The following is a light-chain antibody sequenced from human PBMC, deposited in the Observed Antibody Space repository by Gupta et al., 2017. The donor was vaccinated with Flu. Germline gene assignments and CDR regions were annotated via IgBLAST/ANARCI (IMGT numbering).Light chain of an antibody. CDR3: QQYNNWPLT. CDR2: GAS. V-gene: IGKV3-15*01. CDR1: QSVTSN. Sequence: GERVTLSCRASQSVTSNLAWYQQKPGQAPRLLIYGASSRATGFPARFSGSGSGTEFTLTISSLQAEDFAVYYCQQYNNWPLTFGGGTKVEIK. J-gene: IGKJ4*01.